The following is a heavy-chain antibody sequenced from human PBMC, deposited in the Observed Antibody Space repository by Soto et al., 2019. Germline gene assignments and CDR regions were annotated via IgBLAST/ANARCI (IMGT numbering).Heavy chain of an antibody. D-gene: IGHD4-17*01. V-gene: IGHV4-39*01. CDR3: ARAPGMTTELDY. Sequence: SETLSLTCTVSGGSISSSSYYWGWIRQPPGKGLEWIGSIYYSGSTYYNPSLKSRVTISVDTPKNQFSLKLSSVTAADTAVYYCARAPGMTTELDYWGQGTLVTVSS. J-gene: IGHJ4*02. CDR1: GGSISSSSYY. CDR2: IYYSGST.